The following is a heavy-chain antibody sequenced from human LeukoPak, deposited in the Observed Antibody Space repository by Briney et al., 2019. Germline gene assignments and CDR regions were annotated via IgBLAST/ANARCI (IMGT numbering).Heavy chain of an antibody. J-gene: IGHJ4*02. V-gene: IGHV4-34*01. CDR3: ARGGYSSSWSFDY. CDR1: GGSISSYY. CDR2: INHSGST. Sequence: SETLSLTCTVSGGSISSYYWSWIRQPPGKGLEWIGEINHSGSTNYNPSPKSRVTISVDTSKNQFSLKLSSVTAADTAVNYCARGGYSSSWSFDYWAREPWSPSPQ. D-gene: IGHD6-13*01.